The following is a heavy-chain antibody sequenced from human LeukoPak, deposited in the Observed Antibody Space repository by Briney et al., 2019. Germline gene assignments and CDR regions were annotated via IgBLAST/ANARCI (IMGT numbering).Heavy chain of an antibody. J-gene: IGHJ4*02. D-gene: IGHD6-19*01. V-gene: IGHV3-11*01. CDR2: MSGDGGTM. CDR3: SRGRYGSY. Sequence: GGSLRLSCAASGFTFSDYYMSWIRQTPGKGLEWTSYMSGDGGTMYYADSVKGRFAISRDNAKKSVYLQMNSLRADDTAVYYCSRGRYGSYWGPGTLVTVSS. CDR1: GFTFSDYY.